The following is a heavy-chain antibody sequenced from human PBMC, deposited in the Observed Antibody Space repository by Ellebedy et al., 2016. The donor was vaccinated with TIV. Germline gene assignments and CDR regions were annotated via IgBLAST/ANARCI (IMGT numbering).Heavy chain of an antibody. V-gene: IGHV3-11*01. CDR1: EFIFSDFF. Sequence: GGSLRLSXAASEFIFSDFFMSWIRQAPGKGLEWVSYISNSGSDIYYTDSVKGRFTISRDNAKNSLYLQMNSLGAEDTAVYYCARLSGNYVLGYWGQGTLVTVSS. CDR3: ARLSGNYVLGY. D-gene: IGHD1-26*01. J-gene: IGHJ4*02. CDR2: ISNSGSDI.